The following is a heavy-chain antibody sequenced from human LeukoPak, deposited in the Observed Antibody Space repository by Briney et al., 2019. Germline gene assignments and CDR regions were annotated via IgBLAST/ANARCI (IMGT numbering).Heavy chain of an antibody. CDR3: ARDPAMGAKEYYYGMDV. V-gene: IGHV3-66*01. J-gene: IGHJ6*02. D-gene: IGHD5-18*01. CDR2: IYSGGST. Sequence: GGSLRLSCAASGFTFSSYSMDWVRQAPGKGLEWVSVIYSGGSTYYADSVKGRFTISRDNSKNTLYLQMNSLRAEDTAVYYCARDPAMGAKEYYYGMDVWGQGTTVTVSS. CDR1: GFTFSSYS.